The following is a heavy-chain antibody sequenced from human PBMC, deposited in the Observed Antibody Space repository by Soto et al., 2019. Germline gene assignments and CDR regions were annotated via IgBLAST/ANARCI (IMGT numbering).Heavy chain of an antibody. V-gene: IGHV5-51*01. D-gene: IGHD2-15*01. CDR2: IYPGKSTT. Sequence: EVQLEQSGAEVKKPGESLKISCKGSGYTFNNYWIGWVRQMPGKGLEGIGIIYPGKSTTRYSPSLQGQVTMSADKSLSTASLQSSSLTASDSAMSYCARRCGPSVAFCYPAVAHWGQGTLVPVSS. CDR3: ARRCGPSVAFCYPAVAH. CDR1: GYTFNNYW. J-gene: IGHJ4*02.